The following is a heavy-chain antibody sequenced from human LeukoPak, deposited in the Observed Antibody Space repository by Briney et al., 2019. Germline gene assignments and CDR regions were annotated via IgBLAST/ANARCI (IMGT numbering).Heavy chain of an antibody. V-gene: IGHV1-69*05. D-gene: IGHD2-2*01. Sequence: GASVKVSCKASGYTFTSYYMHWVRQAPGQGLEWMGGIILIFGTANYAQKFQGRVTITTDESTSTAYMELSSLRSEDTAVYYCARGGFLGYCSSTSCPAENAFDIWGQGTMVTVSP. CDR2: IILIFGTA. CDR1: GYTFTSYY. CDR3: ARGGFLGYCSSTSCPAENAFDI. J-gene: IGHJ3*02.